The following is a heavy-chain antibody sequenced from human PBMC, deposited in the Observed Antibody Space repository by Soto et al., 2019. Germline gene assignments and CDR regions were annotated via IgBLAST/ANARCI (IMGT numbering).Heavy chain of an antibody. Sequence: SETLSLTCTVSGGSISSSSYYWGWIRQPPGKGLEWIGSIYYSGSTYYNPSLKSRVTISVDTSKNQFSLKLSSVTAADTAVYYCARPYGDYPGYYGMDVWGQRTTVTVSS. CDR1: GGSISSSSYY. J-gene: IGHJ6*02. D-gene: IGHD4-17*01. CDR2: IYYSGST. V-gene: IGHV4-39*01. CDR3: ARPYGDYPGYYGMDV.